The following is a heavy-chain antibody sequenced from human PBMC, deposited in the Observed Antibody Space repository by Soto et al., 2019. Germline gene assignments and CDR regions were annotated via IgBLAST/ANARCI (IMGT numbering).Heavy chain of an antibody. CDR3: AGSVRFYTVLDY. J-gene: IGHJ4*02. Sequence: QLQLQESGPGLVKPSETLSLTCSVSGGSISSSSHYWGWIRQPPGEGLEWIGSVSYSGSTNYNPSLKSRVTVSVDTSKNQFSLKLTSVTAADTAIYYCAGSVRFYTVLDYWGQGTLVTVSS. CDR2: VSYSGST. D-gene: IGHD3-16*01. CDR1: GGSISSSSHY. V-gene: IGHV4-39*01.